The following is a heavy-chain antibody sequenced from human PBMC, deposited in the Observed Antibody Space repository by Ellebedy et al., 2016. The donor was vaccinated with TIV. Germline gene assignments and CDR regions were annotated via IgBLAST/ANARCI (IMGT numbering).Heavy chain of an antibody. CDR2: LLTDGLEK. CDR3: ATDLGTRAFDV. V-gene: IGHV3-33*03. J-gene: IGHJ3*01. Sequence: PGGSLRLSCVASGFSLSDYGMHWVRQAPGKGLEWVTILLTDGLEKYYGDSVKGRFTIPRDNSKNPLYLQMNSLRVDDTAVYYCATDLGTRAFDVWGQGTMVTVSS. D-gene: IGHD1-1*01. CDR1: GFSLSDYG.